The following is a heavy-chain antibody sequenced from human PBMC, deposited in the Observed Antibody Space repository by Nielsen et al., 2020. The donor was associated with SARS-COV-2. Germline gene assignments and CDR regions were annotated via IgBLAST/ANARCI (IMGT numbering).Heavy chain of an antibody. V-gene: IGHV3-11*01. Sequence: GESLKISCAASGFTFSDYYMSWIRQAPGKGLEWVSYISSSGSTIYYADSVKGRFTISRDNAKNTLYLQMNSLRAEDTAVYYCARVVAGLGPISFYYGMDVWGQGTTVTVSS. J-gene: IGHJ6*02. D-gene: IGHD6-19*01. CDR2: ISSSGSTI. CDR3: ARVVAGLGPISFYYGMDV. CDR1: GFTFSDYY.